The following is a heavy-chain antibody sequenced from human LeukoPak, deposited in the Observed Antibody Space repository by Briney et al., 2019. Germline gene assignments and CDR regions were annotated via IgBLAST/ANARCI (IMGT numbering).Heavy chain of an antibody. D-gene: IGHD4-17*01. CDR2: INPNSGGT. J-gene: IGHJ4*02. V-gene: IGHV1-2*02. Sequence: ASVKVSCKASGYTFTGYYMHWVRQAPGQGLEWMGWINPNSGGTNYAQKFQGRVTMTRDTSISTAYMELGRLRSDDTAVYYCARDGHYDYGDCFDYWGQGTLVTVSS. CDR3: ARDGHYDYGDCFDY. CDR1: GYTFTGYY.